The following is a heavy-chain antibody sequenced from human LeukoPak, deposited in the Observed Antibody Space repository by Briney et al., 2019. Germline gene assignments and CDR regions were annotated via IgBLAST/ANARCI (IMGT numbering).Heavy chain of an antibody. CDR3: ARVTSDHYGSGTYYNPYYFDY. J-gene: IGHJ4*02. CDR2: IYYSGST. Sequence: ASETLSLTCTVSGGSINSGDYYWSWIRQPPGKGLEWIGYIYYSGSTYYTPSLRSRVTMSVDTSKNQFSLKLSSVTAADTAVYHCARVTSDHYGSGTYYNPYYFDYWGQGTLVTVSS. D-gene: IGHD3-10*01. CDR1: GGSINSGDYY. V-gene: IGHV4-30-4*01.